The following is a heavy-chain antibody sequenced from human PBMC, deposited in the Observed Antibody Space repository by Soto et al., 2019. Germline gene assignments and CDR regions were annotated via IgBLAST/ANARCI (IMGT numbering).Heavy chain of an antibody. D-gene: IGHD4-4*01. J-gene: IGHJ6*02. CDR2: INPNSGGT. V-gene: IGHV1-2*04. Sequence: ASVKVSCKASGYTFTGYYMHWVRQAPGQGLEWMGWINPNSGGTNYAQKFQGWVTMTRDTSISTAYMELSTLRSDDTAVYYCATGTVTPYYYYGMDVWGQGTTVTVSS. CDR1: GYTFTGYY. CDR3: ATGTVTPYYYYGMDV.